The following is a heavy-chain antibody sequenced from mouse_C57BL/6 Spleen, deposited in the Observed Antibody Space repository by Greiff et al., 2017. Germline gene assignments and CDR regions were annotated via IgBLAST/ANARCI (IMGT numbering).Heavy chain of an antibody. CDR1: GYTFTSYW. J-gene: IGHJ1*03. CDR3: AYGSSLYWYFDV. CDR2: IDPSDSYT. Sequence: QVQLQQPGAELVMPGASVKLSCKASGYTFTSYWMHWVKQRPGQGLEWIGGIDPSDSYTNYNQKFTGKSTLTVDKSSSTAYMQLSSLTSEDSAVYYCAYGSSLYWYFDVWGTGTTVTVSS. D-gene: IGHD1-1*01. V-gene: IGHV1-69*01.